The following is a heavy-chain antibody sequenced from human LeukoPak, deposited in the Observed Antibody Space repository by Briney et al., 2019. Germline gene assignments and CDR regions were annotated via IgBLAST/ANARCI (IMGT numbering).Heavy chain of an antibody. CDR2: IYPGDSGT. D-gene: IGHD5-18*01. V-gene: IGHV5-51*01. Sequence: GESLKISCKGSGYSFTNYWIGWVRQMPGKGLEWMGIIYPGDSGTRYSPSFQGQVTISADKSISTAYLQWSSLKASDTAMYYCARHLGIQLWSHSLDYWGQGTLVTVSS. CDR1: GYSFTNYW. J-gene: IGHJ4*02. CDR3: ARHLGIQLWSHSLDY.